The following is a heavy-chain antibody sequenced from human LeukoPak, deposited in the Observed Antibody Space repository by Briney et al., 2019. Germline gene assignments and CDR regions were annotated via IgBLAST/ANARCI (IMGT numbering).Heavy chain of an antibody. Sequence: PGGFLRLSCAASGFTFDDYAMHWVRQAPGKGLEWVAVISYDGSNKYYADSVKGRFTISRDNSKNTLYLQMNSMRAEDTAVYYCARTGKYSSSWVSPFDYWGQGTLVTVSS. CDR1: GFTFDDYA. V-gene: IGHV3-30-3*01. CDR2: ISYDGSNK. J-gene: IGHJ4*02. CDR3: ARTGKYSSSWVSPFDY. D-gene: IGHD6-13*01.